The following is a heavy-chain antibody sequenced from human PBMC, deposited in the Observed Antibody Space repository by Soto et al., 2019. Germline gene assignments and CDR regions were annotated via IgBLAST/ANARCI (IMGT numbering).Heavy chain of an antibody. CDR3: ADGYSAYDWSPVGDYYGMDV. CDR1: GGTFSSYA. Sequence: QVQLVQSGAEVKKPGSSVKVSCKASGGTFSSYAISWVRQAPGQGLEWMGGIIPIFGTANYAQKFTITEDESTSTDYMELINLRTESTAVYYWADGYSAYDWSPVGDYYGMDVWGQGTTVTVSS. J-gene: IGHJ6*02. V-gene: IGHV1-69*12. CDR2: IIPIFGTA. D-gene: IGHD5-12*01.